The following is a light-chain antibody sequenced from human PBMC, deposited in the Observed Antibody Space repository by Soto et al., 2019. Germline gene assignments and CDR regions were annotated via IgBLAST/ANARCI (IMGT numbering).Light chain of an antibody. J-gene: IGLJ1*01. CDR3: TSFTGGNIPDV. Sequence: QSALTQPASVSGSPGQSITISCTGTNNDVGGYNYVSWYQQFPGKAPRLVIYDINHRPSGVSDRLSGSRSGNTASLTISGLQAEDEADYYCTSFTGGNIPDVLGTGTKLTVL. V-gene: IGLV2-14*03. CDR1: NNDVGGYNY. CDR2: DIN.